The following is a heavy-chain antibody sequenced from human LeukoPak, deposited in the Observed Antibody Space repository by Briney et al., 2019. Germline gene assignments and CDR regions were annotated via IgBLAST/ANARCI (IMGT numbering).Heavy chain of an antibody. Sequence: SQTLSLTCTVSGGSISSGGYYWSWIRQPPGKGLEWIGEINHSGSTNYNPSLKSRVTISVDTSKNQFSLKLSSVTAADTAVYYCAREAILGSYNWFDPWGQGTLVTVSS. J-gene: IGHJ5*02. CDR3: AREAILGSYNWFDP. CDR1: GGSISSGGYY. V-gene: IGHV4-30-2*01. D-gene: IGHD3-3*01. CDR2: INHSGST.